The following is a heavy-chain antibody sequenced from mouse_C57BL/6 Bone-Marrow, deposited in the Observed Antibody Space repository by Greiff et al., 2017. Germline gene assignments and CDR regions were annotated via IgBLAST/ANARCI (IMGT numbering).Heavy chain of an antibody. J-gene: IGHJ2*01. D-gene: IGHD1-1*01. CDR2: ILPGSGST. CDR3: AREWYYWSSYDYFDY. Sequence: QVQLKESGAELTKPGASVKLSCKATGYTFTGYWIEWVKQRPGHGLEWIGEILPGSGSTNYNEKFKGKATFTADTSSNTAYMQLSSLTTNDSSIYYGAREWYYWSSYDYFDYWGQGTTLTVSS. CDR1: GYTFTGYW. V-gene: IGHV1-9*01.